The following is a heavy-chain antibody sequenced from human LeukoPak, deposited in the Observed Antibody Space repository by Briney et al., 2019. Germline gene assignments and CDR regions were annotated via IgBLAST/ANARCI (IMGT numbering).Heavy chain of an antibody. J-gene: IGHJ6*03. V-gene: IGHV1-8*01. CDR3: ARGRLSYYIDV. D-gene: IGHD2/OR15-2a*01. CDR1: GYTFTSYD. CDR2: MNPNSGNT. Sequence: ASVKVSCKASGYTFTSYDINWVRQAPGQGLEWMGWMNPNSGNTVYAQKFQGRVTMTRNTSIRTPYMYMSSLTSQDTALYYCARGRLSYYIDVWGKGNTVTVSS.